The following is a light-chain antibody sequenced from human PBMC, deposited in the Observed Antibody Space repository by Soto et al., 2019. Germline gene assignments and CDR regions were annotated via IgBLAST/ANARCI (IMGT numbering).Light chain of an antibody. J-gene: IGKJ1*01. Sequence: EIVMTQSPATLSVSPGERATLSCRASQSVSSNLAWYQQKPGQAPRLLIYGASTRATGIPARFSAGGSGTEFTLTISSLQSEDFAVYYCQQYNNWPPWTFGQGTKVEIK. V-gene: IGKV3-15*01. CDR3: QQYNNWPPWT. CDR1: QSVSSN. CDR2: GAS.